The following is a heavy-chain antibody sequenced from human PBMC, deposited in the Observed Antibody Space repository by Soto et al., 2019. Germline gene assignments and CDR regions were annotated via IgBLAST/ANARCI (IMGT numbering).Heavy chain of an antibody. V-gene: IGHV4-31*03. CDR1: GGSISSGGYY. CDR3: ARDVTYYDFWSGPKTCGMDV. Sequence: SETLSLTCTVSGGSISSGGYYWSWVRQHPGKGLEWIGYIYYSGSTYYNPSLKSRVTISVDTSKNQFSLKLSSVTAADTAVYYCARDVTYYDFWSGPKTCGMDVWGQGTTVTVSS. J-gene: IGHJ6*02. CDR2: IYYSGST. D-gene: IGHD3-3*01.